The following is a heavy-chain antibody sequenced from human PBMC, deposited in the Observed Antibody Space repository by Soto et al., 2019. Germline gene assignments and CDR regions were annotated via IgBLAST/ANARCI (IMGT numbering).Heavy chain of an antibody. J-gene: IGHJ3*02. CDR2: IYYSGST. CDR1: GGSISSSSYY. Sequence: SETLSLTCTVSGGSISSSSYYWGWIRQPPGKGLEWIGSIYYSGSTYYNPSLKSRVTISVDTSKNQFSLKLSSVTAADTAVYYCARRPWGDGTTHNAFDIWGQGTMVTVSS. V-gene: IGHV4-39*01. D-gene: IGHD7-27*01. CDR3: ARRPWGDGTTHNAFDI.